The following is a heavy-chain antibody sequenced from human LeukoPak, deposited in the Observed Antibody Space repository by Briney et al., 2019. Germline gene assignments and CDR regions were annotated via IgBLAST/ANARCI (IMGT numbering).Heavy chain of an antibody. CDR3: AKDQGTMIVVVILDY. Sequence: GGSLRLSCAASGFTFSSYWMSWVRQAPGKGLEWVANIKQDGSEKYYVDSVKGRFTISRDNAKNLLYLQMNSLRAEDTAVYYCAKDQGTMIVVVILDYWGQGTLVTVSS. D-gene: IGHD3-22*01. CDR2: IKQDGSEK. CDR1: GFTFSSYW. V-gene: IGHV3-7*01. J-gene: IGHJ4*02.